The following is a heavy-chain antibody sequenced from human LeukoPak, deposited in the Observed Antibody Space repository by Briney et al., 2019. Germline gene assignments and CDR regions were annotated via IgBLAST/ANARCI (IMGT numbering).Heavy chain of an antibody. Sequence: GGSLRLSCAASGFTFSSYSMSWVRQAPGKGLEWVSCISSGSTYINNADSVKGRFTISRDSAKNSLYLQMNSLRAEDTAVYYCARGGSYNAVDYWAREPWSPSPQ. D-gene: IGHD1-26*01. CDR3: ARGGSYNAVDY. CDR2: ISSGSTYI. CDR1: GFTFSSYS. V-gene: IGHV3-21*01. J-gene: IGHJ4*02.